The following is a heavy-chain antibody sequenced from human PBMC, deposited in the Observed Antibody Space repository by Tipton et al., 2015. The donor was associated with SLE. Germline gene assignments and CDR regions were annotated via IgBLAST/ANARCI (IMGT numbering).Heavy chain of an antibody. CDR2: VNPSAIST. V-gene: IGHV1-46*01. D-gene: IGHD6-25*01. J-gene: IGHJ4*02. Sequence: QLEQSGAEVKKPGASVKVSCKASGYTFTRYYIHWVRQAPGQGLEWMGVVNPSAISTSNARKFQGRVTVAGDTTTSTVYMELSSLTSADTAKYFCVRGAAASRYFDYWGQGTLVTVSS. CDR3: VRGAAASRYFDY. CDR1: GYTFTRYY.